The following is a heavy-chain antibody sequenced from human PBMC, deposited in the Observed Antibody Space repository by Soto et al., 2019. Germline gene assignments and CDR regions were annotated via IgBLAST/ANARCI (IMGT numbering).Heavy chain of an antibody. CDR3: ARVYGDRYYYYYYGMDV. J-gene: IGHJ6*02. D-gene: IGHD4-17*01. CDR2: IYYSGST. V-gene: IGHV4-39*01. CDR1: GGSISSSSYY. Sequence: SETLSLTCTVSGGSISSSSYYWGWIRQPPGKGLEWIGSIYYSGSTYYNPSLKSRVTISVDTSKNQFSLKLSSVTAADTAVYYCARVYGDRYYYYYYGMDVWGQGTTVNVSS.